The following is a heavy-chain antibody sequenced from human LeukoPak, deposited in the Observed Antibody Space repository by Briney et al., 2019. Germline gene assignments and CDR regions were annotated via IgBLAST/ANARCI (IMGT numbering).Heavy chain of an antibody. CDR2: IYSSGST. CDR1: SGSINSYY. V-gene: IGHV4-59*01. Sequence: SETLSLTCTVSSGSINSYYWNWIRQPPGKGLEWIGRIYSSGSTNYSPSLKSRVTISVDTSKNQFSLKLSSVTAADTAVYYCARHLGRLSSADNWFAPWGQGTLVTVSS. CDR3: ARHLGRLSSADNWFAP. D-gene: IGHD6-19*01. J-gene: IGHJ5*02.